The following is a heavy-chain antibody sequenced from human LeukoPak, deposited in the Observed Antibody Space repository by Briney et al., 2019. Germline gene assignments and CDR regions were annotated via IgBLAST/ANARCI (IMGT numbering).Heavy chain of an antibody. Sequence: GGSLRLSCAASGFTFSSYSMNWVRQAPGKGLEWVSSISSSSSYIYYADSVKGRFTISRDNAKNSLYLQMNSLRAEDTAVYYCAGRGTRFDYYDSSGYLFDYWGQGTLVTVSS. CDR3: AGRGTRFDYYDSSGYLFDY. CDR1: GFTFSSYS. V-gene: IGHV3-21*01. D-gene: IGHD3-22*01. CDR2: ISSSSSYI. J-gene: IGHJ4*02.